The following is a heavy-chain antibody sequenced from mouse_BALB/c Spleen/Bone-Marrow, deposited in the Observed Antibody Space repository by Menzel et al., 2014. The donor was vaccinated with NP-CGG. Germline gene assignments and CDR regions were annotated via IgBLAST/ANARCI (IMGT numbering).Heavy chain of an antibody. V-gene: IGHV14-3*02. CDR2: IDPANGFT. Sequence: EVQLQQSGAELVKPGASVKLSCTASGFNIKDTYIHWANQRPEQGLEWIGRIDPANGFTKYDPKFQGKATITADTSSNTAYLHLSNLTSEDTAVYYCARAYYGNYPYVMDYWGQGTSVTVSS. J-gene: IGHJ4*01. D-gene: IGHD2-10*01. CDR1: GFNIKDTY. CDR3: ARAYYGNYPYVMDY.